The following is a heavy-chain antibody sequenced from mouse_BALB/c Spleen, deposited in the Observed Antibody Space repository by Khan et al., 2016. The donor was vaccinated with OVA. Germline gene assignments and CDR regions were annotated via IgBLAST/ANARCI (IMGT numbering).Heavy chain of an antibody. Sequence: EVKLHQSGPDLVKTGASVKISCKASGYSFTAYYMNWVKPSPGKSLECIGRINPNTDNTNFNQKFKGKAILPVDTSSSTAYKEIRRQTSEDSAVYFCARGYDFFAYWGQGTLVTVSA. D-gene: IGHD2-14*01. CDR3: ARGYDFFAY. CDR1: GYSFTAYY. CDR2: INPNTDNT. J-gene: IGHJ3*01. V-gene: IGHV1-26*01.